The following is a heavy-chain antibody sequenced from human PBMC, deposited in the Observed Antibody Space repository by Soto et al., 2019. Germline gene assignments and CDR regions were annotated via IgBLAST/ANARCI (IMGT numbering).Heavy chain of an antibody. Sequence: GGSLRLSCAASGFTFSSYSMNWVRQAPGKGLEWVSSISSSSSYIYYADSVKGRFTISRDNAKNSLYLQMNSLRAEDTAVYYCAREMYGSGSHPFDYWGQGTLVTVSS. J-gene: IGHJ4*02. D-gene: IGHD3-10*01. V-gene: IGHV3-21*01. CDR3: AREMYGSGSHPFDY. CDR2: ISSSSSYI. CDR1: GFTFSSYS.